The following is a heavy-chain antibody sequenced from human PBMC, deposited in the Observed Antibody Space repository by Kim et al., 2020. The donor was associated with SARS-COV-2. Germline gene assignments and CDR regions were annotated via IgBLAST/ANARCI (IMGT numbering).Heavy chain of an antibody. CDR2: ISGSGGST. Sequence: GGSLRLSCAASGFTFSSYAMSWVRQAPGKGLEWVSAISGSGGSTYYADSVKGRFTISRDNSKNTLYLQMNSLRAEDTAVYYCAKELSYDFWSGYYLAGAYGMDVWGQGTTVTVSS. CDR3: AKELSYDFWSGYYLAGAYGMDV. D-gene: IGHD3-3*01. V-gene: IGHV3-23*01. CDR1: GFTFSSYA. J-gene: IGHJ6*02.